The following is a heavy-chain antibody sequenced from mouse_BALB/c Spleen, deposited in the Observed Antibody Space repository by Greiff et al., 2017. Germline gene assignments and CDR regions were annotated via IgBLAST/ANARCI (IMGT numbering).Heavy chain of an antibody. V-gene: IGHV1-9*01. CDR1: GYTFSSYW. J-gene: IGHJ3*01. CDR2: ILPGSGST. D-gene: IGHD2-4*01. Sequence: QVQLQQSGAELMKPGASVKISCKATGYTFSSYWIEWVKQRPGHGLEWIGEILPGSGSTNYNEKFKGKATFTADTSSNTAYMQLSSLTSEDSAVYYCARALYDYDGPAWFAYWGQGTLVTVSA. CDR3: ARALYDYDGPAWFAY.